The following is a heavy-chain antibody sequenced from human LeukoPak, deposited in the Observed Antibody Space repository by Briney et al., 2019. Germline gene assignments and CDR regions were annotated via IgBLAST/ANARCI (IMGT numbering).Heavy chain of an antibody. Sequence: ASVKVSCKASGGTFSSYAISWVRQAPGQGFEWMGRIIPIFGTANYAQKFQGRVTITADKSTSTAYMELSSLRSEDTAVYYCARDSKYYYDSSGYSFDYWGQGTLVTVSS. D-gene: IGHD3-22*01. CDR3: ARDSKYYYDSSGYSFDY. CDR1: GGTFSSYA. CDR2: IIPIFGTA. V-gene: IGHV1-69*06. J-gene: IGHJ4*02.